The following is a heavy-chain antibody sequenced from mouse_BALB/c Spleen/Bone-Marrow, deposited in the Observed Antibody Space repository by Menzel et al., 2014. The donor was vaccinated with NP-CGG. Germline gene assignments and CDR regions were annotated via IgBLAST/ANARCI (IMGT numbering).Heavy chain of an antibody. CDR3: ARDGSYRYAMDY. CDR1: GFTFTSYW. J-gene: IGHJ4*01. D-gene: IGHD1-1*02. Sequence: QVQLKESGDELVKPGASVKLSCKASGFTFTSYWIHWVKQRPGQGPEWIGEINPSNGRTNYNEKFKSKATLTEDKSSSTAYMQLSSLTSEDSAVYYCARDGSYRYAMDYWGQGTSVTVSS. CDR2: INPSNGRT. V-gene: IGHV1S81*02.